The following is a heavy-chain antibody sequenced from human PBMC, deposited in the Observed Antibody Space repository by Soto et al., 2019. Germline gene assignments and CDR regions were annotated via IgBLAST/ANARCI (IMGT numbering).Heavy chain of an antibody. V-gene: IGHV1-2*04. J-gene: IGHJ5*02. Sequence: ASVKVSCKASGYTFTGYYMHWVRQAPGQGLEWMGWINPNSGGTNYAQKFQGWVTMTRDTSISTAYMELSRLRSDDTAVYYCARIPVDTSMIYWLDPWGQGTLVTVSS. CDR1: GYTFTGYY. CDR2: INPNSGGT. CDR3: ARIPVDTSMIYWLDP. D-gene: IGHD5-18*01.